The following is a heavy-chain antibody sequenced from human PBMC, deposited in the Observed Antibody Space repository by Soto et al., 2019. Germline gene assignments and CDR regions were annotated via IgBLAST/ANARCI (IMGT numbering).Heavy chain of an antibody. CDR2: IYYSGST. Sequence: QVQLQESGPGLVKPSETLSLTCTVSGGSISSYYWSWIRQPPGKGLEWIGYIYYSGSTNYNPSLKIRATIPVDTPNNKFSLKLSSVTAADTAVYYCAREGVSSSWYNYYGMDVWGQGTTVTVSS. CDR1: GGSISSYY. CDR3: AREGVSSSWYNYYGMDV. J-gene: IGHJ6*02. D-gene: IGHD6-13*01. V-gene: IGHV4-59*01.